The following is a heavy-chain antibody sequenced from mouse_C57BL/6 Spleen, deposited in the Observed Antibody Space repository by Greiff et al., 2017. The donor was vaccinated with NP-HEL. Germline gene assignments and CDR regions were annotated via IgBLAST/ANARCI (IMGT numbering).Heavy chain of an antibody. D-gene: IGHD2-2*01. J-gene: IGHJ3*01. CDR1: GYAFPNYL. CDR2: INPGSGGT. Sequence: QVQLQQSGAELVRPGTSVKVSCKASGYAFPNYLIAWVKQRPGQGLEWIGVINPGSGGTNYNEKFKGKATLTADKSSSTAYMQLSSLTSEDSAVYFCARDYYYGSAWFAYWGQGTLVTVSA. CDR3: ARDYYYGSAWFAY. V-gene: IGHV1-54*01.